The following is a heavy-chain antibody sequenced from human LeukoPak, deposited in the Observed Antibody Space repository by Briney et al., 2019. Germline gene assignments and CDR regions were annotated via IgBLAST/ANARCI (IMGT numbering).Heavy chain of an antibody. CDR1: GFTFSSYG. V-gene: IGHV3-33*01. CDR3: ASSEYSGSYPFDY. CDR2: IWYDGSNK. D-gene: IGHD1-26*01. J-gene: IGHJ4*02. Sequence: GGPLRLSCAASGFTFSSYGMLWVRQAPGKGLEWVAVIWYDGSNKYYADSVKGRFTISRDNSKNTLYLQMNSLRAEDTAVYYCASSEYSGSYPFDYWGQGTLVTVSS.